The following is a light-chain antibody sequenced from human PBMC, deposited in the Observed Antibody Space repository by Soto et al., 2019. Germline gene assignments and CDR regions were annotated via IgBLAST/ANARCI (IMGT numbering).Light chain of an antibody. J-gene: IGLJ7*01. CDR2: EVT. V-gene: IGLV2-23*02. CDR1: RSDVGSYNL. Sequence: QSVLTQPASVSGSPGQSITISCTGTRSDVGSYNLVSWYQQHPGKAPKLMIFEVTKRPSGVSNRFSGSKSGYTASLTISGLQADDEADYYCCSYAGSSTWVFGGGTQLTVL. CDR3: CSYAGSSTWV.